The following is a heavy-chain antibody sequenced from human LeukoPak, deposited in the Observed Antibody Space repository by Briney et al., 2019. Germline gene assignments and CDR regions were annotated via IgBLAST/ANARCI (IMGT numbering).Heavy chain of an antibody. J-gene: IGHJ3*02. CDR1: GFSFGTSG. D-gene: IGHD2-2*01. CDR2: VWSDGTNQ. V-gene: IGHV3-33*01. CDR3: ARYCSSTSCSHNAFDI. Sequence: PGGSLRLSCAASGFSFGTSGMHWVRQAPGKGLERVAVVWSDGTNQHYADSVKGRFTISRDNSRNTLYLQMNSLRIEDTAVYYCARYCSSTSCSHNAFDIWGQGTLVTVS.